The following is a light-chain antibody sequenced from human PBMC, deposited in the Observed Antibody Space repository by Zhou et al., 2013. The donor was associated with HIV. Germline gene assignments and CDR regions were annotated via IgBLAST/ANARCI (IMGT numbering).Light chain of an antibody. CDR1: QNISKY. Sequence: DIQMTQSPSSLSASVGDRVTITCRASQNISKYLNWYQQKPGKAPKVLIYAASSLQTGVPSRFSGSGSGTDFTLTISAVQPEDFATYYCQQTYSTPPCSFGQGTKLAIK. CDR3: QQTYSTPPCS. CDR2: AAS. V-gene: IGKV1-39*01. J-gene: IGKJ2*04.